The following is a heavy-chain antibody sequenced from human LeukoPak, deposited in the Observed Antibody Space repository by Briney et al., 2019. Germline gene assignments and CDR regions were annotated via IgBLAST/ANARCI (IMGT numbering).Heavy chain of an antibody. D-gene: IGHD4-17*01. CDR1: GYTFTDYY. V-gene: IGHV1-2*02. CDR2: INPNTGGP. J-gene: IGHJ4*02. CDR3: ARGSSVRGLDY. Sequence: GASVTVSCKASGYTFTDYYIHWVRQAPGQGLEWMGWINPNTGGPFYAQKFQGRVTMTRDTSITTAYMELSRLRSDDTAVYYCARGSSVRGLDYWGQGTLVTVSS.